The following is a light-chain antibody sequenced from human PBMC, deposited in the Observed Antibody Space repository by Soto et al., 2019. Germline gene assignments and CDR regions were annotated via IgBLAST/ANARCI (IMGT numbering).Light chain of an antibody. CDR1: QSVSRA. J-gene: IGKJ4*01. CDR2: GAS. Sequence: EIWMTQSPATLSVSPGERATLSCWASQSVSRALAWYQHRNGKAPRLLIYGASTRAPGIPARLSGSGYGAELTITISSMQSEDFEVYYCQQYSNWPLTFGGGTKVDIK. CDR3: QQYSNWPLT. V-gene: IGKV3D-15*01.